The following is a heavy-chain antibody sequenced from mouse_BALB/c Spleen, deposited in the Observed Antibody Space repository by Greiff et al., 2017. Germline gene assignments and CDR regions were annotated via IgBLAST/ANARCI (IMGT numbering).Heavy chain of an antibody. CDR1: GFTFSSYA. V-gene: IGHV5-6-5*01. J-gene: IGHJ3*01. D-gene: IGHD2-4*01. CDR3: ARHDYDWFAY. Sequence: EVQVVESGGGLVKPGGSLKLSCAASGFTFSSYAMSWVRQTPEKRLEWVASISSGGSTYYPDSVKGRFTISRDNARNILYLQMSSLRSEDTAMYYCARHDYDWFAYWGQGTLVTVSA. CDR2: ISSGGST.